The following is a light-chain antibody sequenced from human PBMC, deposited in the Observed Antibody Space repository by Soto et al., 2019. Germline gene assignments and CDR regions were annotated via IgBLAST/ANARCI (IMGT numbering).Light chain of an antibody. Sequence: VLTQTPGTLSLSPGESATLSCRASQSVSRNYLAWYQQKPGQAPRLLIFDASTRAPGIPDRFSGSGSGTDFTLTISSLEPEDFAVYYCQQRSNWPWTFGQGTKVEIK. CDR3: QQRSNWPWT. CDR2: DAS. J-gene: IGKJ1*01. CDR1: QSVSRNY. V-gene: IGKV3D-20*02.